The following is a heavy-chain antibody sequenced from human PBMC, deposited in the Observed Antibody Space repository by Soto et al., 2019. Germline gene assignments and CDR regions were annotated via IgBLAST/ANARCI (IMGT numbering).Heavy chain of an antibody. CDR3: ARDKIVVVPAATRRYYYGMDV. CDR1: GFTFSSYA. CDR2: ISYDGSNK. V-gene: IGHV3-30-3*01. D-gene: IGHD2-2*01. J-gene: IGHJ6*02. Sequence: GGSLRLSCAASGFTFSSYAMHWVRQAPGKGLEWVAVISYDGSNKYYADSVKGRFTISRDNSKNTLYLQMNSLRAEDTAVYYCARDKIVVVPAATRRYYYGMDVWGQGTTVTVSS.